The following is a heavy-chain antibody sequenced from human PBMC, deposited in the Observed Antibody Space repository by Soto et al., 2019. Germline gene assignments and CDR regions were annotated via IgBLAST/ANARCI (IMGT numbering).Heavy chain of an antibody. CDR3: ARLWSGTDY. D-gene: IGHD3-16*01. J-gene: IGHJ4*02. CDR2: ISGSDDTT. CDR1: GFTFSTFA. V-gene: IGHV3-23*01. Sequence: GGSLRLSCAASGFTFSTFAMSWVRQAPGRGLEWVSSISGSDDTTYYADSVKGRFTISRDNSKNTLSLQMNSLRADDTAVYYCARLWSGTDYWGQGTLVTVSS.